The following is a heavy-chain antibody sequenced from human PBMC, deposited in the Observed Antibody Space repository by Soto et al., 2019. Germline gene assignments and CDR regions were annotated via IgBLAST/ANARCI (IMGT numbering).Heavy chain of an antibody. CDR1: GGTFSSYA. CDR2: IIPIFGTA. CDR3: ARPEAEIAVADYYYYYGMDV. J-gene: IGHJ6*02. Sequence: SVKVSCKASGGTFSSYAISWVRQAPGQGLEWMGGIIPIFGTANYAQKFQGRVTITADESTSTAYMELSSLRSEDTAVYYCARPEAEIAVADYYYYYGMDVWGQGTTVTVSS. D-gene: IGHD6-19*01. V-gene: IGHV1-69*13.